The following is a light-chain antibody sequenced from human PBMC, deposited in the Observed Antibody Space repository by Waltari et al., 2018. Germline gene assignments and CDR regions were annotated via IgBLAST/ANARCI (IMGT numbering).Light chain of an antibody. CDR3: QQYNDWHLIT. J-gene: IGKJ5*01. CDR2: DAS. Sequence: VVMTQSPATLSVFPGESATLSCRARQSVSINLAWYQQKPGQAPRLLIYDASTRATGIPARFSGSGSGTEFTLTISSLQSEDFANYYCQQYNDWHLITFGQGTRLEIK. CDR1: QSVSIN. V-gene: IGKV3-15*01.